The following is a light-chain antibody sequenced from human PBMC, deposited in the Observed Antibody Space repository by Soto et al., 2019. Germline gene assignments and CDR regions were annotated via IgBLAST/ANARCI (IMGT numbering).Light chain of an antibody. Sequence: DIQLTQSPSFLSPSVGDRVTITCGASQDISSYLAWYQQKPGKAPKLLIYAASFLESGVPSRFSGSGSGTAFTLTISSLQPEDFATYYCQQLNSYPLTFGGGTKVEI. CDR2: AAS. J-gene: IGKJ4*01. CDR1: QDISSY. V-gene: IGKV1-9*01. CDR3: QQLNSYPLT.